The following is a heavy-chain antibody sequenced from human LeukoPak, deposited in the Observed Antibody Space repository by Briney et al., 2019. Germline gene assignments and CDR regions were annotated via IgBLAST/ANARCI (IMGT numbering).Heavy chain of an antibody. V-gene: IGHV6-1*01. CDR3: ARRLTQYDCFDP. J-gene: IGHJ5*02. D-gene: IGHD2-2*01. Sequence: SQTLSLTCAISGDSVSSNSVTWNWIRQSPSRGLEWLGRTYYRSTWYNDYAVSVRGRITVNPDTSKNQFSLHLNSVTPEDTAVYFCARRLTQYDCFDPWGQGILVTVSS. CDR2: TYYRSTWYN. CDR1: GDSVSSNSVT.